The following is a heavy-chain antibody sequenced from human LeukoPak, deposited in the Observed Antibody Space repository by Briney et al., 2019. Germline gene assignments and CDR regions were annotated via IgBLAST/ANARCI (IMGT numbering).Heavy chain of an antibody. D-gene: IGHD4-11*01. Sequence: SETLSLTCTVSGGSISSSSYYWGWIRQPPGKGLEWIGSIYYSGSTYYNASLKSRVTISVDTSKNQFSLKLSSVTAADTAVYYCARRYSNYFFDYWGRGTLVTVSS. V-gene: IGHV4-39*07. CDR1: GGSISSSSYY. CDR2: IYYSGST. CDR3: ARRYSNYFFDY. J-gene: IGHJ4*02.